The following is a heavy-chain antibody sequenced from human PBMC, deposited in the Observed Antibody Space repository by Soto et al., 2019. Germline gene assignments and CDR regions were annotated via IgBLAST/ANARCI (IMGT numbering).Heavy chain of an antibody. CDR3: ARGPHITILMTGFDP. CDR2: INASGTT. J-gene: IGHJ5*02. CDR1: GGSFSGHY. D-gene: IGHD3-16*01. V-gene: IGHV4-34*01. Sequence: QVQLQQWGAGLLKPSETLSLTCAVFGGSFSGHYWSWIRQSPGKGLEWIGEINASGTTNYNPSLKSRVTISIDTSNNQFFLRLSSVTAADSSLYFCARGPHITILMTGFDPWGQGTLVTVSS.